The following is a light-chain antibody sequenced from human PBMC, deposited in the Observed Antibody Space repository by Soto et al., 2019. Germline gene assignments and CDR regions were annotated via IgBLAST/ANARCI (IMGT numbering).Light chain of an antibody. V-gene: IGLV2-14*01. Sequence: QSVLTQPASVSGSPGQSITISCSGTSSDVGGYVSWYQQHPGKAPKLLIYEVSNRPSGVSNRLSGSKSGNTASLTISGLQPEDEADYYCSSYTTDSTLVFGGGTKLTVL. J-gene: IGLJ2*01. CDR1: SSDVGGY. CDR3: SSYTTDSTLV. CDR2: EVS.